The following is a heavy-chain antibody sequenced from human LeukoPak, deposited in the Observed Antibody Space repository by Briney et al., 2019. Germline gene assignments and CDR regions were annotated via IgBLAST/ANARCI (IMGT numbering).Heavy chain of an antibody. CDR1: GFTFSDYS. J-gene: IGHJ4*02. V-gene: IGHV3-48*01. CDR2: ISNNDI. D-gene: IGHD3-16*01. CDR3: ARDYDWGFDY. Sequence: GGCLRLSWSASGFTFSDYSMNWVRQVPGKGLEFLSYISNNDIFYADSVRVRFTVSRDNDKNSLYLQMNSLRPDDTALYYCARDYDWGFDYWGQGTLVTVSS.